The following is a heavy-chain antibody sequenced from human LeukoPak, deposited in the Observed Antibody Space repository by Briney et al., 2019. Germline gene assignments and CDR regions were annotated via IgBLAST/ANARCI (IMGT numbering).Heavy chain of an antibody. CDR3: ARGYYYDTPDDAFDI. CDR1: GGSFSGYY. V-gene: IGHV4-34*01. J-gene: IGHJ3*02. Sequence: SETLSLTCAVYGGSFSGYYWSWIRQPPGKGLEWIGEINHSGSTNYNPSLKSRVTISVDTSKNQFSLKLSSVTAADTAVYYCARGYYYDTPDDAFDIWGQGTMVTVSS. CDR2: INHSGST. D-gene: IGHD3-22*01.